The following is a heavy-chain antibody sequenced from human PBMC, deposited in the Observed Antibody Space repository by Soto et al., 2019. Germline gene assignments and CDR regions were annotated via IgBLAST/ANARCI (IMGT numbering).Heavy chain of an antibody. D-gene: IGHD5-12*01. CDR2: VSASGLNT. CDR1: GFTFSTYA. V-gene: IGHV3-23*01. CDR3: ARSLPVEMATITDY. J-gene: IGHJ4*02. Sequence: PGGSLRLSCAASGFTFSTYAMAWVRQAPGKGLEWVSGVSASGLNTDYADPVKGRFYISRDNSKNTVSLHMNSLRAEDTALYYCARSLPVEMATITDYWGQGTLVTVSS.